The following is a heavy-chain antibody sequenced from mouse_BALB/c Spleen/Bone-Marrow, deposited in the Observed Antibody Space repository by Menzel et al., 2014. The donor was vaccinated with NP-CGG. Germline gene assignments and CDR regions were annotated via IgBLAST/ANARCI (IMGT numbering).Heavy chain of an antibody. Sequence: VQLQESGPGLVAPSQSLSITCTVSGFSLTGYGVSWVRQSPGKGLERLGVIWGDGSTDYNSALKSRLSISKDNSKSQVFLKMNSLQTDDTARYYCARDSFLITRALDYWGQGTSVTVSS. CDR2: IWGDGST. D-gene: IGHD2-4*01. V-gene: IGHV2-6-7*01. J-gene: IGHJ4*01. CDR1: GFSLTGYG. CDR3: ARDSFLITRALDY.